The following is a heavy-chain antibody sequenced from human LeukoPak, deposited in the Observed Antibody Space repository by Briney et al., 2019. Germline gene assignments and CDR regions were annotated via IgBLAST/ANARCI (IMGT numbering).Heavy chain of an antibody. CDR2: ISWNSGSI. D-gene: IGHD5-12*01. Sequence: GGSLRLPCAASGFTFDDYAMHWVRQAPGKGLEWVSGISWNSGSIGYADSVKGRFTISRDNAKNSLYLQMNSLRAEDTALYYCAKDRGYSGYEEPFDYWGQGTLVTVSS. CDR3: AKDRGYSGYEEPFDY. CDR1: GFTFDDYA. V-gene: IGHV3-9*01. J-gene: IGHJ4*02.